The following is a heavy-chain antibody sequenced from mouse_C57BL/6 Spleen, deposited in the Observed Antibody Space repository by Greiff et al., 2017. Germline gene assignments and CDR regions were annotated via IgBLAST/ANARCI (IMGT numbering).Heavy chain of an antibody. J-gene: IGHJ3*01. Sequence: EVNVVESGEGLVKPGGSLKLSCAASGFTFSSYAMSWVRQTPEKRLEWVAYISSGGDYIYYADTVKGRFTISRDNARNTLYLQMSSLKSEDTAMYYCTSDSSGYGGFAYWGQGTLVTVSA. CDR2: ISSGGDYI. V-gene: IGHV5-9-1*02. CDR1: GFTFSSYA. D-gene: IGHD3-2*02. CDR3: TSDSSGYGGFAY.